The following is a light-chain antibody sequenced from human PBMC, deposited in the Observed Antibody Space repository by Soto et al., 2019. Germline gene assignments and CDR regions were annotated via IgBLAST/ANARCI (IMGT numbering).Light chain of an antibody. CDR3: QQLNSYRL. J-gene: IGKJ2*01. CDR2: AAS. CDR1: QGISSY. Sequence: IQLTQSPSSLSASVGDRVTITCRARQGISSYLAWYQQKPGKAPMLLIYAASTLQSGVPSRFSGSGAGTDVTLTISSLQPEDFATNYCQQLNSYRLFGQGTKLEIK. V-gene: IGKV1-9*01.